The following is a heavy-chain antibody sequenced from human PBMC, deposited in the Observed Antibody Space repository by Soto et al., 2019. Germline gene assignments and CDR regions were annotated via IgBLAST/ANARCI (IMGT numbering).Heavy chain of an antibody. CDR2: IKQDGIDK. CDR3: ARGIDYGDQSYFDY. Sequence: EVQLVESGGGLVQPGGSLRLSCAASGFTFSSYWMSWVRQAPGKGLEWVDNIKQDGIDKYYVDSVKGRFTISRDNAKNSLYLQMNSLRAEDTAVYYCARGIDYGDQSYFDYWGQGTLVTVSS. V-gene: IGHV3-7*01. CDR1: GFTFSSYW. D-gene: IGHD4-17*01. J-gene: IGHJ4*02.